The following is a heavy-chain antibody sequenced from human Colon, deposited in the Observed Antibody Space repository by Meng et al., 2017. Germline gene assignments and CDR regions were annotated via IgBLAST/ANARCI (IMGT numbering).Heavy chain of an antibody. V-gene: IGHV1-2*06. CDR2: INADSGGT. CDR3: AKIHLGDSGLDY. J-gene: IGHJ4*02. Sequence: VPLGQSGAEVKKPGASVKVSCKASGSSISGYYMHWVRQVPGQGLEWMGRINADSGGTNYAEKFQGRVTLTRDTSINTAYMEVTSLRSDDTAVYYCAKIHLGDSGLDYWGQGTLVTVSS. CDR1: GSSISGYY. D-gene: IGHD6-19*01.